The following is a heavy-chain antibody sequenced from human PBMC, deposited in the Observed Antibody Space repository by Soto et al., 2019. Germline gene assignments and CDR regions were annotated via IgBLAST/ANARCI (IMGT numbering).Heavy chain of an antibody. CDR2: ISYDGSNK. Sequence: RLCKTALEFKCIDHGGHWIRKNQGKRLASVSVISYDGSNKYYTDSLKGRSTISRDKSKNTLYLQMNSLRAKDTAVYNSASEFTSRPQAAMMGLFAPWRQGTLVTVTS. D-gene: IGHD2-2*01. V-gene: IGHV3-30-3*01. J-gene: IGHJ5*02. CDR1: EFKCIDHG. CDR3: ASEFTSRPQAAMMGLFAP.